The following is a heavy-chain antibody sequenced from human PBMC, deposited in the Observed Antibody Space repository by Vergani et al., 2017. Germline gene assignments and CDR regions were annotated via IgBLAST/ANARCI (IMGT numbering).Heavy chain of an antibody. J-gene: IGHJ4*02. CDR3: ATLNPYYYDSSGYYPFDY. V-gene: IGHV3-53*04. D-gene: IGHD3-22*01. Sequence: EVQLVESGGGLVQPGGSLRLSCAASGFTVSSNYMSWVRQAPGKGLEWVSVIYSGGSTYYADSVKGRFTISRHNSKNTLYLQMNSLRAEDTAVYYCATLNPYYYDSSGYYPFDYWGQGTLVTVSS. CDR2: IYSGGST. CDR1: GFTVSSNY.